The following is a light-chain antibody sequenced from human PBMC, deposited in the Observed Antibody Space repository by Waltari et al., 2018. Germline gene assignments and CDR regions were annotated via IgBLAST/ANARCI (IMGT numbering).Light chain of an antibody. CDR2: KAS. CDR3: QQYLTTWT. CDR1: QGVDTW. Sequence: DIQMTQSPSTLSASVGDRVTITCRASQGVDTWLAWYQQKPGRAPKLLLYKASTLQSGVPSRFSGTGSGTEFTLTISGLQPDDFGTYYCQQYLTTWTFGQGTKLEIK. J-gene: IGKJ1*01. V-gene: IGKV1-5*03.